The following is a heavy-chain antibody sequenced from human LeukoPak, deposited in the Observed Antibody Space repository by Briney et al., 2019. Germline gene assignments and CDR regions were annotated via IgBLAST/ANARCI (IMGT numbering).Heavy chain of an antibody. V-gene: IGHV3-48*01. D-gene: IGHD3-22*01. J-gene: IGHJ4*02. CDR3: ARDQYYYDSSGYYYPGGSDC. CDR1: GFTFSSYS. Sequence: GGSLRLPCAASGFTFSSYSMNWVRQAPGKGLEWVSYISSSSSTIYYADSVKGRFTISRDNAKNSLYLQMNSLRAEDTAVYYCARDQYYYDSSGYYYPGGSDCWGQGTLVTVSS. CDR2: ISSSSSTI.